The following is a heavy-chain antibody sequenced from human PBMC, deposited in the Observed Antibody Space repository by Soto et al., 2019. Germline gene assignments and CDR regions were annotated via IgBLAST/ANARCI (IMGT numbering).Heavy chain of an antibody. D-gene: IGHD2-15*01. CDR2: VSGSGDTA. CDR3: AKILLGYCSGGSCNFPDYYSGMDV. Sequence: EAQLLESGGGLVQPGGSLRLSCAASGFTFNLYTISWVRQAPGKGLQWVSAVSGSGDTAYYDDYVRGRFTISRYNSKDTVSLQMNSLRAEDTAVYYCAKILLGYCSGGSCNFPDYYSGMDVWGQGTTVTVSS. V-gene: IGHV3-23*01. J-gene: IGHJ6*02. CDR1: GFTFNLYT.